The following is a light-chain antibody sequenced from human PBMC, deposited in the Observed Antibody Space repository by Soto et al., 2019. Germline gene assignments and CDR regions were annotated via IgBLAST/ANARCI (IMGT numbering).Light chain of an antibody. CDR2: DVS. V-gene: IGLV2-11*01. J-gene: IGLJ2*01. CDR1: SSDVGGYNY. CDR3: CSNAGSSWV. Sequence: QSALTQPRSVTGSPGQSVTISCTGTSSDVGGYNYVSWYQQHPGKAPKLMIYDVSKRPSGVPDRFSGSKSGNTASLTISGRQADDEADYDGCSNAGSSWVFGGGTKLTVL.